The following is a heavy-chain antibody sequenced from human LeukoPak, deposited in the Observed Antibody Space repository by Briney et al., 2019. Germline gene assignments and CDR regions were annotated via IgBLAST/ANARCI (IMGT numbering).Heavy chain of an antibody. CDR2: INHSGST. Sequence: SETLSLTCAVYGGSFSGYYWGWIRQPPGKGLEWIGEINHSGSTNYNPSLKSRVTISVDTSKNQFSLKLSSVTAADTAVYYCARDCSGGSCYAWDYWGQGTLVTVSS. CDR1: GGSFSGYY. D-gene: IGHD2-15*01. V-gene: IGHV4-34*01. J-gene: IGHJ4*02. CDR3: ARDCSGGSCYAWDY.